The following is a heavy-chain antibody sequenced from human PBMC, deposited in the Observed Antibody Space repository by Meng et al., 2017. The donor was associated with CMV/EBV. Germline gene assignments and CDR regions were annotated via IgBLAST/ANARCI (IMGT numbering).Heavy chain of an antibody. V-gene: IGHV3-48*03. J-gene: IGHJ4*02. CDR3: ARVQQLARGFDY. CDR2: ISSSGSTI. Sequence: GSLRLSCAASGFTFSSYEMNWVRQAPGKGLEWVSYISSSGSTIYYADSVKGRFTISRDNAKNSLYLQMNRLRAEDTAVYYCARVQQLARGFDYWGQGTLVTVSS. CDR1: GFTFSSYE. D-gene: IGHD6-6*01.